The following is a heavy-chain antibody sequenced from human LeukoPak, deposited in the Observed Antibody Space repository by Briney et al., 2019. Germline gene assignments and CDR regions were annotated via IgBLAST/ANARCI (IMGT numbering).Heavy chain of an antibody. CDR1: GFTFSGYG. CDR3: AEGAEYSSSSGYTAI. V-gene: IGHV3-23*01. CDR2: ISGSGGST. J-gene: IGHJ3*02. D-gene: IGHD6-6*01. Sequence: GGSLRLSCAASGFTFSGYGMHWVRQAPGKGLEWVSAISGSGGSTYYADSVKGRFTISRDNSENTLYLQMNSLRAEDTAVYYCAEGAEYSSSSGYTAIWGQGTMVTVSS.